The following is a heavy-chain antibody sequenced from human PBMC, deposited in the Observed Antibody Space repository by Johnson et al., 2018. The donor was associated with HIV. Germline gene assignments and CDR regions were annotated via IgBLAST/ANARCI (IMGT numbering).Heavy chain of an antibody. D-gene: IGHD6-6*01. CDR2: ISSNGGST. J-gene: IGHJ3*02. CDR3: VREGESSSSDACDS. Sequence: EQLVESGGGLVQPGGSLRLSCAASGFTFSSYAMHWVRQAPGKGLEYVSAISSNGGSTYYANSVKGRFTISRDNSKNTLYLQMNSLRAEDTAVYYCVREGESSSSDACDSWGQGTMVTVSS. V-gene: IGHV3-64*01. CDR1: GFTFSSYA.